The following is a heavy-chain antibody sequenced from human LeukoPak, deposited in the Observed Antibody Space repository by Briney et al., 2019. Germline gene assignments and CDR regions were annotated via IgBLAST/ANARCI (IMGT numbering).Heavy chain of an antibody. V-gene: IGHV4-4*02. J-gene: IGHJ4*02. Sequence: SGTLSLTCAVSGGSISSSNWWSWVRQPPGKGLEWIGEIYHSGSTNYNPPLKSRVTISVDKSKNQFSLKLSSVTAADTAVYYCARDLGVGMISPHFDYWGQGTLVTVSS. CDR3: ARDLGVGMISPHFDY. CDR2: IYHSGST. CDR1: GGSISSSNW. D-gene: IGHD3/OR15-3a*01.